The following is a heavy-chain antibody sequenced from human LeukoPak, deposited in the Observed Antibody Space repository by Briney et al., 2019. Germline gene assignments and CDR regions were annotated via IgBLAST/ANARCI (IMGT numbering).Heavy chain of an antibody. J-gene: IGHJ4*02. Sequence: GSSVKVSCKASGGTFSSYAISWVRQAPGPGLEWMGWISAYNGNTNYAQKLQGRVTMTTDTSTSTAYMELRSLRSDDTAVYYCARRGYSYGYYFDYWGQGTLVTVSS. CDR3: ARRGYSYGYYFDY. V-gene: IGHV1-18*01. D-gene: IGHD5-18*01. CDR2: ISAYNGNT. CDR1: GGTFSSYA.